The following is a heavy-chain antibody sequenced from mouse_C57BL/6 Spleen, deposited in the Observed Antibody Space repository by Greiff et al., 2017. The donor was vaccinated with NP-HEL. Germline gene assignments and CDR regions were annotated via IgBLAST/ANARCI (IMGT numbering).Heavy chain of an antibody. Sequence: VQLQQPGAELVKPGASVKLSCKASGYTFTSYWMQWVKQRPGQGLEWIGEIDPSDSYTNYNQKFKGKATLTVDTSSSTAYMQLSSLTSEDSAVYYCASYSNFYYFDYWGQGTTLTVSS. J-gene: IGHJ2*01. CDR1: GYTFTSYW. D-gene: IGHD2-5*01. CDR2: IDPSDSYT. V-gene: IGHV1-50*01. CDR3: ASYSNFYYFDY.